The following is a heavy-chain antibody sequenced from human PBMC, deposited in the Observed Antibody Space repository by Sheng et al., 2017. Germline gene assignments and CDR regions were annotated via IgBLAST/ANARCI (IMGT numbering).Heavy chain of an antibody. CDR2: IYSGGST. CDR3: ARETFETSSSSGVGIRYYYYMDV. CDR1: GFTVSSNY. V-gene: IGHV3-53*01. Sequence: EVQLVESGGGLIQPGGSLRLSCAASGFTVSSNYMSWVRQAPGKGLEWVSVIYSGGSTYYADSVKGRFTISRDNSKNTLYLQMNSLRAEDTAVYYCARETFETSSSSGVGIRYYYYMDVWGQGTTVTVSS. D-gene: IGHD6-6*01. J-gene: IGHJ6*03.